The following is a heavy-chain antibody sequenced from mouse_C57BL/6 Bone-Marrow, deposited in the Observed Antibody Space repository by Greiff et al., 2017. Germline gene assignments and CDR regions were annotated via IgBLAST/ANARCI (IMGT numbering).Heavy chain of an antibody. Sequence: QVQLQQSGAELVKPGASVKLSCKASGYTFTSYWMQWVKQRPGQGLEWMGEIDPSDSYTNYNQKFKGKATLTVDTSSSTAYMQLSSLTSEDSAVYYCARDETVVAEDWYYAMDYWGQGTSVTVSS. V-gene: IGHV1-50*01. CDR1: GYTFTSYW. J-gene: IGHJ4*01. D-gene: IGHD1-1*01. CDR2: IDPSDSYT. CDR3: ARDETVVAEDWYYAMDY.